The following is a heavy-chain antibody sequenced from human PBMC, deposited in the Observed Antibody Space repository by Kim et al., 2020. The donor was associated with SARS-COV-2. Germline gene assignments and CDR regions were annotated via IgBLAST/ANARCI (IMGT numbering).Heavy chain of an antibody. CDR3: ARDPEP. V-gene: IGHV6-1*01. CDR2: RSKCYN. J-gene: IGHJ5*02. Sequence: RSKCYNDYAVSVKSRITISTDTSKNQFSLHLNSVTPEDTALYYCARDPEPWGQGTLVTVSS.